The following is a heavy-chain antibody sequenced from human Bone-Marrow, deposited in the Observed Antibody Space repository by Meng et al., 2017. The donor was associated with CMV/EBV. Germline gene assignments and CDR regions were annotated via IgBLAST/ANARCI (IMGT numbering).Heavy chain of an antibody. Sequence: SETLSLTCTVSGYSISSGYYWGWIRQPPGKGLEWIGSIYHSGSTYYNPPLKSRVTISVDTSKNQFSLKLSSVTAADTAVYYCAGTAMVSDYWGQGTLVTVSS. CDR2: IYHSGST. J-gene: IGHJ4*02. V-gene: IGHV4-38-2*02. D-gene: IGHD5-18*01. CDR3: AGTAMVSDY. CDR1: GYSISSGYY.